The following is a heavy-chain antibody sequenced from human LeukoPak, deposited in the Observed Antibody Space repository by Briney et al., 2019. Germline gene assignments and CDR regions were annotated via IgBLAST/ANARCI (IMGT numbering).Heavy chain of an antibody. V-gene: IGHV3-7*03. Sequence: GGSLRLSCAASGFTFSSYAMSWVRQAPGKGLEWVANIRQDGDTKYYVDSVKGRFTISRDNAMNSLYLQMNSLRAEDTAIYYCARSLPYGTTWYGRSDFWGQGTLVTVSS. D-gene: IGHD6-13*01. CDR2: IRQDGDTK. CDR3: ARSLPYGTTWYGRSDF. J-gene: IGHJ4*02. CDR1: GFTFSSYA.